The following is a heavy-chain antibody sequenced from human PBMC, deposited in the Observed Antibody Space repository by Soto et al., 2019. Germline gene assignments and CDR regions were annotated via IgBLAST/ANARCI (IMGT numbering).Heavy chain of an antibody. V-gene: IGHV5-10-1*01. CDR1: GYSFTDYW. D-gene: IGHD3-10*01. CDR3: ARTGYGNWVDP. J-gene: IGHJ5*02. Sequence: GESLKISCKASGYSFTDYWITWVRQMPGKGLEWMGRIDPRDSQSNYSPSFQGHVTISADKSSSTAYLQWNSLKASDTAMYYCARTGYGNWVDPWGQGTLVTVSS. CDR2: IDPRDSQS.